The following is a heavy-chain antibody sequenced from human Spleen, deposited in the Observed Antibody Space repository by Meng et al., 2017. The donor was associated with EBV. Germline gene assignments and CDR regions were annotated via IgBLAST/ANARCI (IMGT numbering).Heavy chain of an antibody. CDR1: GYTINSHA. J-gene: IGHJ4*02. CDR2: INPNSGGT. V-gene: IGHV1-2*06. D-gene: IGHD3-22*01. Sequence: QVQLVQSGSELKKPGASVKVSCKASGYTINSHAMNWVRQAPGQGLEWMGRINPNSGGTNYAQKCQGRVTMTRDTSISTAYMELSRLRSDDTAVYYCARVIHRTYYYDSSGYGPDFDYWGQGTLVTVSS. CDR3: ARVIHRTYYYDSSGYGPDFDY.